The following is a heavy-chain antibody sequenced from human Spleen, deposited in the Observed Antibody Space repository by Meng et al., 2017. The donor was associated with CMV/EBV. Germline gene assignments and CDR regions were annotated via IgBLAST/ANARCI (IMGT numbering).Heavy chain of an antibody. V-gene: IGHV3-11*01. J-gene: IGHJ4*02. Sequence: LSLTCAGSGFTFSSYWIHWVRQAPGKGPEWVSYISSSGNTIHYADSVKGRFIISRDTPKNSVSLQMNRLRAEDTAVYYCVREDYGDYFFDTWGQGTLVTVSS. CDR1: GFTFSSYW. D-gene: IGHD4-17*01. CDR2: ISSSGNTI. CDR3: VREDYGDYFFDT.